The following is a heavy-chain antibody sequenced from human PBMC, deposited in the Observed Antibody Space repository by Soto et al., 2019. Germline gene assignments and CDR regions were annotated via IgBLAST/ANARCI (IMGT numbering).Heavy chain of an antibody. CDR1: GFTFSSYE. CDR2: ISSSGSTI. D-gene: IGHD2-15*01. CDR3: ARDRGYDAHDYYYNAMDV. V-gene: IGHV3-48*03. Sequence: GGSLRLSCAASGFTFSSYEMNWVRQAPGKGLEWVSYISSSGSTIYYADSVKGRFTISRDNAKNPLYLQMDSLRAEDTAVYYCARDRGYDAHDYYYNAMDVWGQGTTVTVSS. J-gene: IGHJ6*02.